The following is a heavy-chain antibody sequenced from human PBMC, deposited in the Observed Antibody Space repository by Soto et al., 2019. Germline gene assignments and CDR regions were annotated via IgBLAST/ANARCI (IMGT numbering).Heavy chain of an antibody. D-gene: IGHD3-9*01. J-gene: IGHJ4*02. CDR3: AKDSRGPDILTGYYPGAIDS. CDR2: ISWDGGST. V-gene: IGHV3-43*01. Sequence: PAGSLRLSCAASGFTFDDYTMHWVRHAPGKGLEWVSLISWDGGSTYYADSGKGRFTISRDNSKNSLYLQMNSLRTEDTALYYCAKDSRGPDILTGYYPGAIDSWGQGT. CDR1: GFTFDDYT.